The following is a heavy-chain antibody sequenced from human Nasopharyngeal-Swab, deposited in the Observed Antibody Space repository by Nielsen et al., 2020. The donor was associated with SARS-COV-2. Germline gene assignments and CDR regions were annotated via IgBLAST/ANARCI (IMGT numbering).Heavy chain of an antibody. CDR1: GDTFTSYA. J-gene: IGHJ4*02. V-gene: IGHV1-3*01. D-gene: IGHD3-10*01. Sequence: ASVKVSCKASGDTFTSYAMHRVRQAPGQRLEWTGRINAGNGNTKYSQKFQGRVTITRDTSASTAYMELSSLRSEDTAVYDCARVASYGSGKGTVDYWGQGTLVTVSS. CDR2: INAGNGNT. CDR3: ARVASYGSGKGTVDY.